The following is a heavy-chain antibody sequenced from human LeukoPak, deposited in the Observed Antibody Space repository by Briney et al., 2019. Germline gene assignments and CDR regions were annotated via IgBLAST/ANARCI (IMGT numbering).Heavy chain of an antibody. V-gene: IGHV1-18*01. D-gene: IGHD3-16*02. CDR1: GYTFTSYG. CDR3: ASEYYDYVWGSYRYDP. J-gene: IGHJ5*02. CDR2: ISAYNGNT. Sequence: ASVKVSCKASGYTFTSYGISWVRQAPGQGLEWMGWISAYNGNTNYAQKLQGRVTMTTDTSTSTAYMELRSLRSDDTAVYYCASEYYDYVWGSYRYDPWGQGTLVTVSS.